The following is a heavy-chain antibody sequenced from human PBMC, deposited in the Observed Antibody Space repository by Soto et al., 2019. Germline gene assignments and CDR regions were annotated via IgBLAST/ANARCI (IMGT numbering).Heavy chain of an antibody. CDR2: IKPSGGDT. Sequence: ASVKVSCKASGYTFTSYYMHWLRQAPGQELEWLGVIKPSGGDTTYAQEFQGRVSMTGDTSASTVNMELTSLRSEDTAVYYCAREKSYGEYHHESTRSGMDVWGQGTTVTVSS. V-gene: IGHV1-46*01. CDR3: AREKSYGEYHHESTRSGMDV. CDR1: GYTFTSYY. J-gene: IGHJ6*02. D-gene: IGHD3-16*01.